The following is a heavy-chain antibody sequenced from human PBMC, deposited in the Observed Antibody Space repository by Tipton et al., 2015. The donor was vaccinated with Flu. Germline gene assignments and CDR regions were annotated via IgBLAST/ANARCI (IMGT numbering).Heavy chain of an antibody. CDR1: GDSISSGGYY. CDR2: IYYSGST. J-gene: IGHJ4*02. Sequence: TLSLTCTVSGDSISSGGYYWSWIRQHPGKGLEWIGNIYYSGSTYYNPSLKSRVTISVDTSKNQFSLKLSSVTAADTVVYYCARGATRRPFSGYDYTGYWGQGTLVTVSS. V-gene: IGHV4-31*03. D-gene: IGHD5-12*01. CDR3: ARGATRRPFSGYDYTGY.